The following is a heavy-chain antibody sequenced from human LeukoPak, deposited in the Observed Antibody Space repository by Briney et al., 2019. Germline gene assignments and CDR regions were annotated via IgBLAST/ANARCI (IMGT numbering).Heavy chain of an antibody. CDR1: GYTFTGSF. CDR2: INPNVGST. V-gene: IGHV1-46*01. J-gene: IGHJ4*02. Sequence: ASVKVSCKASGYTFTGSFIHWVRQAPGQGLEWMGIINPNVGSTTYAQRFQGRVTMTRDTSTSTVYMELSSLRYEDTAVYYCARDGDYPYWGQGTLVTVSS. D-gene: IGHD4-11*01. CDR3: ARDGDYPY.